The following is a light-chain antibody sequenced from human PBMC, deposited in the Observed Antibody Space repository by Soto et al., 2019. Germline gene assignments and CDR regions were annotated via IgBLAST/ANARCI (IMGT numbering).Light chain of an antibody. CDR1: QSLTSNS. V-gene: IGKV3-20*01. CDR3: QQYGTSLFT. CDR2: GAS. J-gene: IGKJ3*01. Sequence: PGERATLSCRASQSLTSNSLAWYQQKPGQAPRLLIYGASHRATGIPDRFSGSGSGTDFTLTINRLEPEDFALYYCQQYGTSLFTFGPGTKVDIK.